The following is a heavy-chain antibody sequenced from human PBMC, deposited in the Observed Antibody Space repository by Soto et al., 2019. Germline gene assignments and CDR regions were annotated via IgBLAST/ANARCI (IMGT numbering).Heavy chain of an antibody. CDR1: GGSISSGDYY. V-gene: IGHV4-30-4*01. Sequence: QVQLQESGPGLVKPSQTLSLTCTVSGGSISSGDYYWSWIRQPPGKGLEWIGYIYYSGSTYYNPSIKSRVTISVDTSKNQFSLKLSSVTAADTAVYYCARDSWVRGVIIRGNYFDYWGQGTLVTVSS. CDR3: ARDSWVRGVIIRGNYFDY. D-gene: IGHD3-10*01. CDR2: IYYSGST. J-gene: IGHJ4*02.